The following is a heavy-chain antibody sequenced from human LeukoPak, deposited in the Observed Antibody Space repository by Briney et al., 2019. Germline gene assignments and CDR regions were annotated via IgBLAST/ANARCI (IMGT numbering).Heavy chain of an antibody. CDR1: GGSISSSSYY. J-gene: IGHJ4*02. CDR3: ASFPDYYDSTEDY. D-gene: IGHD3-22*01. CDR2: IYYSGST. V-gene: IGHV4-39*07. Sequence: SETLSLTCTVSGGSISSSSYYWGWIRQPPGKGLEWIGSIYYSGSTYYNPSLKSRVTISVDTSKNQFSLKLSSVTAADTAVYYCASFPDYYDSTEDYWGQGTLVTVSS.